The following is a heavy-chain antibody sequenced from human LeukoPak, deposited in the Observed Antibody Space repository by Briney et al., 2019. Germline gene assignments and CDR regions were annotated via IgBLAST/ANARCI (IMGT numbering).Heavy chain of an antibody. J-gene: IGHJ6*03. Sequence: PGGSLGLSCAASGFTFSSYAMSWVRQAPGKGREWVSAISGSGGSTYYADSVKGRFTISRDNSKNTLYLQMNSLRAEDTAVYYCAKAMYFDWWRHYYYMDVWGKGTTVTVSS. CDR2: ISGSGGST. CDR3: AKAMYFDWWRHYYYMDV. V-gene: IGHV3-23*01. CDR1: GFTFSSYA. D-gene: IGHD3-9*01.